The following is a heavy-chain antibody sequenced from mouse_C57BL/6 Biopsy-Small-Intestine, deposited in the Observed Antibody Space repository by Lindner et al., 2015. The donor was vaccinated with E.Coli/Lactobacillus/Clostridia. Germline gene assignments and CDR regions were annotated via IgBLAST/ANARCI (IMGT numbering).Heavy chain of an antibody. J-gene: IGHJ4*01. D-gene: IGHD1-1*01. V-gene: IGHV1-82*01. CDR3: ARSIYYYGSSPSMDY. CDR2: IYPGDGDT. CDR1: GYAFSSSW. Sequence: VQLQESGPELVKPGASVKISCKASGYAFSSSWVNWVKQRPGKGLEWIGRIYPGDGDTNYNGKFKGKATLTADKSSSTAYMQLSSLTSEDSAVYFCARSIYYYGSSPSMDYWGQGTSVTVSS.